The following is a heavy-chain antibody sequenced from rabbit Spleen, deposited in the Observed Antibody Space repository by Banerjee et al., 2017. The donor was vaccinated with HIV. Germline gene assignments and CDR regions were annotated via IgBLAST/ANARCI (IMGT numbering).Heavy chain of an antibody. D-gene: IGHD8-1*01. J-gene: IGHJ4*01. CDR2: IYAGSGGST. CDR1: GFSFSSDYD. V-gene: IGHV1S40*01. CDR3: ARDGAGGSYFAL. Sequence: QQLVESGGGLVKPGASLTLTCTASGFSFSSDYDMCWVRQAPGKGLEWIACIYAGSGGSTYYASWAKGRFTISKTLSTTVTLQMTSLTAADTATYFCARDGAGGSYFALWGPGTLSPS.